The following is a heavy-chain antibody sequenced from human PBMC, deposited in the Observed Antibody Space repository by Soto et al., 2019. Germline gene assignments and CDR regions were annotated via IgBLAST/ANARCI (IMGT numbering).Heavy chain of an antibody. V-gene: IGHV3-7*03. CDR2: INQDGRER. Sequence: PGGSLRLSCAASGFTFSAYWMSWVRQAAGKGLEWVANINQDGRERKYVDSVKGRFTISRDNSKNVLYLQINSLRAEDTAVYYCVTVGGWFSNHDHFAPWGQGTLVTVSS. CDR1: GFTFSAYW. CDR3: VTVGGWFSNHDHFAP. D-gene: IGHD6-19*01. J-gene: IGHJ5*02.